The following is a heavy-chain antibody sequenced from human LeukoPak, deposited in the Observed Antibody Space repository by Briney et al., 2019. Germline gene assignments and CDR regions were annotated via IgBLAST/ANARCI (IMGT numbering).Heavy chain of an antibody. CDR3: ARDGYFDWLYDAFDI. V-gene: IGHV3-23*01. Sequence: GGSLRLSCAASGFTFSNYAMNWVRQAPGKGLEWVPTISGSGGSTYYADSVKGRFTISRDNSKNTLYLQMNSLRAEDTAVYYCARDGYFDWLYDAFDIWGQGTMVTVSS. J-gene: IGHJ3*02. D-gene: IGHD3-9*01. CDR2: ISGSGGST. CDR1: GFTFSNYA.